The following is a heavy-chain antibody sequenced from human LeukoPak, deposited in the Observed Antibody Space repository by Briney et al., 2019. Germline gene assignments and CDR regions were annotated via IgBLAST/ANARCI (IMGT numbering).Heavy chain of an antibody. CDR2: IYHTGST. D-gene: IGHD7-27*01. Sequence: SETLSLTCTISGGSVSGIRQPPGKGLEWIGYIYHTGSTSYSPSLKSRVTISADTSQNQFSLKLSSVTAADTAVYYCASRKLGNDYWGQGTLVTVSS. CDR3: ASRKLGNDY. CDR1: GGSVSG. V-gene: IGHV4-59*02. J-gene: IGHJ4*02.